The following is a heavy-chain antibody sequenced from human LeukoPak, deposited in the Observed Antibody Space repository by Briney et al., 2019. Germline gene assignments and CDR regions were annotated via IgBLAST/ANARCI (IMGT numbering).Heavy chain of an antibody. Sequence: PGRSLRLSCAASGFTFSSYAMHWVRQAPGKGLEWVAVISYDGSNKYYADSVKGRFTISRDNSKNTLYLQMNSLRAVDTAVYYCARDVYSGYEKDYYYYYGMDVWGKGTTVTVSS. J-gene: IGHJ6*04. D-gene: IGHD5-12*01. V-gene: IGHV3-30*04. CDR1: GFTFSSYA. CDR3: ARDVYSGYEKDYYYYYGMDV. CDR2: ISYDGSNK.